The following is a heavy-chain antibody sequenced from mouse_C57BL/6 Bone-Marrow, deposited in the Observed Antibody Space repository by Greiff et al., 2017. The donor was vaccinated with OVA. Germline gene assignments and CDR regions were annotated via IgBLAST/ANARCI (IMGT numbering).Heavy chain of an antibody. Sequence: VQLQQSGAELVRPGASVTLSCKASGYTFTDYEMHWVKQTPVHGLEWIGAIDPETGGTAYNQKFKGKAILTADKSSSTAYMELRSLTSEDSAVYYCTRGFITTVVAKGYFDVWGTGTTVTVSS. V-gene: IGHV1-15*01. J-gene: IGHJ1*03. D-gene: IGHD1-1*01. CDR2: IDPETGGT. CDR3: TRGFITTVVAKGYFDV. CDR1: GYTFTDYE.